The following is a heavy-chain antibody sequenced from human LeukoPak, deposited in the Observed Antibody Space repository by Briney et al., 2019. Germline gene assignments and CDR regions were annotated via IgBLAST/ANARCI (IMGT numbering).Heavy chain of an antibody. D-gene: IGHD6-13*01. CDR3: ARMYSGIAVNYYFDY. Sequence: SETLSLTCAVYGGSFSGYYWSWIRQPPGKGLEWIGEINHSGSTNYNPSLKSRVTISVDPSKNQFSLKLSSVTAADTAVYYCARMYSGIAVNYYFDYWGQGTLVTVSS. CDR2: INHSGST. V-gene: IGHV4-34*01. CDR1: GGSFSGYY. J-gene: IGHJ4*02.